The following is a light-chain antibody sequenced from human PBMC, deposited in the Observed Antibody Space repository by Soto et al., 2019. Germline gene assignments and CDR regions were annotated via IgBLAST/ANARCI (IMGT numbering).Light chain of an antibody. Sequence: QSVVTQPPSVSGAPGQRVTISCTGSSSNIGAGFDVHWYQQLPGTAPKLLIYANNNRPSGVPDRFSGSKSGTSASLAITGLQTEDEADYYCQSYDNSVSGSFVFGTGTKLTVL. CDR2: ANN. CDR1: SSNIGAGFD. J-gene: IGLJ1*01. CDR3: QSYDNSVSGSFV. V-gene: IGLV1-40*01.